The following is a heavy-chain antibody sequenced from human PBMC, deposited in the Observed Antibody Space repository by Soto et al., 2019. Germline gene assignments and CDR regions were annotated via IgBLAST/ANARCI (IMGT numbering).Heavy chain of an antibody. CDR2: INHSGST. D-gene: IGHD3-9*01. CDR1: GGSFSGYY. CDR3: ARGGLRLRYFDWLLMDV. J-gene: IGHJ6*04. Sequence: SETLSLTCAVYGGSFSGYYWSWIRQPPGKGLEWIGEINHSGSTNYNPSLKSRVTISVDTSKNQFSLKLSSVTAADTAVYYCARGGLRLRYFDWLLMDVWGKGTTVTVSS. V-gene: IGHV4-34*01.